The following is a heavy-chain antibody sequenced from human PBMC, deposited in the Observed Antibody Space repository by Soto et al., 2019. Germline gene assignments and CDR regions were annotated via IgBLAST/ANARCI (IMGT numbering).Heavy chain of an antibody. CDR1: GFTFSSYA. CDR3: AKADSSSRLGYGMDV. CDR2: ISGSGGST. J-gene: IGHJ6*02. Sequence: LRLSCAASGFTFSSYAMSWVRQAPGKGLEWVSAISGSGGSTYYADSVKGRFTISKDNSKNTLYLQMNSLRAEDTAVYYCAKADSSSRLGYGMDVWGQGTTVTVSS. V-gene: IGHV3-23*01. D-gene: IGHD6-13*01.